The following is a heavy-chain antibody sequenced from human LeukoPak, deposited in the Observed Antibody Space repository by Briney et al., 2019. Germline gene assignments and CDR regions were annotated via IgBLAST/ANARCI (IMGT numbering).Heavy chain of an antibody. V-gene: IGHV3-7*03. J-gene: IGHJ4*02. CDR2: IKQDVSEK. Sequence: GGSLRLSCAASGFTFSNYWMSWVRQAPGKGLEWVANIKQDVSEKYYVDSVKGRFTISRDNSKNTLYLQMNSLRAEDTAVYYCAKDVDIVATVYFDYWGQGTLVTVSS. CDR3: AKDVDIVATVYFDY. CDR1: GFTFSNYW. D-gene: IGHD5-12*01.